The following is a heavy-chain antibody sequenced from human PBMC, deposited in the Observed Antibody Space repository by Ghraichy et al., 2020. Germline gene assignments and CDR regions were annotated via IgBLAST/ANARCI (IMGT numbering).Heavy chain of an antibody. CDR1: GGSISSGGYY. D-gene: IGHD2-21*02. V-gene: IGHV4-31*03. J-gene: IGHJ4*02. Sequence: SETLSLTCTVSGGSISSGGYYWSWIRQHPGKGLEWIGYIYYSGSTYYNPSLKSRVTISVDTSKNQFSLKLSSVTAADTAVYYCARDNGLYCGGDCYSGPFDYWGQGTLVTVSS. CDR2: IYYSGST. CDR3: ARDNGLYCGGDCYSGPFDY.